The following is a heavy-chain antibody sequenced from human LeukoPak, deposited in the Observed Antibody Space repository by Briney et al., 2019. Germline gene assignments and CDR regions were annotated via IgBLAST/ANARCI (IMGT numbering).Heavy chain of an antibody. Sequence: GGSLRLSCAASGFTFSSYGMHWVRQAPGKGLEWMAVIWYDGSNKYYADSVKGRFTISRDNAKNSLYLQMNSLRAEDTALYYCAKALRFLECPDYWGQGTLVTVSS. D-gene: IGHD3-3*01. CDR3: AKALRFLECPDY. CDR2: IWYDGSNK. J-gene: IGHJ4*02. CDR1: GFTFSSYG. V-gene: IGHV3-33*03.